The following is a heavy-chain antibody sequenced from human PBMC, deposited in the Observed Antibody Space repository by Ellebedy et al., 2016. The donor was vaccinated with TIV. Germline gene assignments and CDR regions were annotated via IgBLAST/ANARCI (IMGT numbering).Heavy chain of an antibody. J-gene: IGHJ5*02. V-gene: IGHV4-30-2*01. CDR1: GGSMRSGPYC. CDR3: ARGRHSYGYEWLDT. D-gene: IGHD5-18*01. CDR2: INQSGRT. Sequence: SETLSLXXAVSGGSMRSGPYCWSWIRQPPGKGLEWVGYINQSGRTYYNPSLKSRVTISVDRSRNNFSLDLRSVTAADTAVYYCARGRHSYGYEWLDTWGQGTLASVSS.